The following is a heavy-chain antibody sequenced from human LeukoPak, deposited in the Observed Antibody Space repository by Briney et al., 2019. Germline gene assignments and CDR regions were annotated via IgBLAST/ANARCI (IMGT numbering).Heavy chain of an antibody. D-gene: IGHD6-19*01. CDR1: GFTFSSSA. CDR3: AKTGYSSGWYEIDY. Sequence: GGSLRLSCAASGFTFSSSAMSWVRQAPGKGLEWVSTISGSGGSTYYADSVKGRFTISRDNSKNTLYLQMNSLRAEDTAVYYCAKTGYSSGWYEIDYWGQGTLVTVSS. J-gene: IGHJ4*02. V-gene: IGHV3-23*01. CDR2: ISGSGGST.